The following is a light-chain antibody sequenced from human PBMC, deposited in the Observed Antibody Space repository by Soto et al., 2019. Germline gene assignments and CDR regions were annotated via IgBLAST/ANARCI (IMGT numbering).Light chain of an antibody. Sequence: QSVLTQPLSVSGAPGQRVTISCTGSSSNIGAGYDVHWYQQLPGTAPQLLIYDNNNRPSGVPDRFSGSKSGTSASLAIAGLQAEDEADYYCQSYDSSLSGSVFGGGTKLTVL. CDR1: SSNIGAGYD. CDR2: DNN. CDR3: QSYDSSLSGSV. V-gene: IGLV1-40*01. J-gene: IGLJ2*01.